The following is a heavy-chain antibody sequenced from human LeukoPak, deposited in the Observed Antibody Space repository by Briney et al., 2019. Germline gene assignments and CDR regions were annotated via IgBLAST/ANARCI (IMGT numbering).Heavy chain of an antibody. Sequence: PGGSLRLSCAASGFTFSSYAISWVRQAPGKGLEWVSAISGSGGSTYYADSVKGRFTISRDISKDTLYLQMNSLRAEDTAVYYCAGARSDYFYGMDVWGQGTTVTVSS. CDR2: ISGSGGST. CDR1: GFTFSSYA. CDR3: AGARSDYFYGMDV. J-gene: IGHJ6*02. V-gene: IGHV3-23*01. D-gene: IGHD1-26*01.